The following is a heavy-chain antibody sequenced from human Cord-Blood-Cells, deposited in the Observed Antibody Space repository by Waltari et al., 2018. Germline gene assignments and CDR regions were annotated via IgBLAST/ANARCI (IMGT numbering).Heavy chain of an antibody. CDR2: INHSGST. CDR1: GGSFSGYY. V-gene: IGHV4-34*01. D-gene: IGHD2-21*02. J-gene: IGHJ4*02. CDR3: ARGPNIVVVTVPFDY. Sequence: QVQLQQWGAGLLKPSETLSLTCAVYGGSFSGYYWSWIRQPPGKGLEWIGEINHSGSTNYNPSLKRRVTISVDTSKNQFSLKLSSVTAADTAVYYCARGPNIVVVTVPFDYWGQGTLVTVSS.